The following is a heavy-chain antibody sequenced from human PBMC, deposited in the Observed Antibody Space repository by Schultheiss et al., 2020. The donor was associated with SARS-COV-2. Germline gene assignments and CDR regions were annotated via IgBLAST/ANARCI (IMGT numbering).Heavy chain of an antibody. Sequence: GGSLRLSCAASGFTFSSYGMHWVRQAPGKGLEWVAVIWYDGSNKYYADSVKGRFTISRDNSKNTLYLQMNSLRAEDTAVYYCARDQDYDSSGYFHFDYWGQGTLVTVSS. CDR3: ARDQDYDSSGYFHFDY. D-gene: IGHD3-22*01. CDR2: IWYDGSNK. V-gene: IGHV3-33*01. J-gene: IGHJ4*02. CDR1: GFTFSSYG.